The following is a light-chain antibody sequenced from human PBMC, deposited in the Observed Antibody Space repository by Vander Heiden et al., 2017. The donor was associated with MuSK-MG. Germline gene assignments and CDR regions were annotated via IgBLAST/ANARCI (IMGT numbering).Light chain of an antibody. CDR2: LAS. Sequence: DIQMTQSPSSLSTSMGDTFTITCRASQSIVRFLNWYQQKPGKAPKVLIYLASTLQSGVPSRFSGSGSGTDFTLTISKLQPDDFATYYCQQTDLYPVTFGGGTKVEMK. CDR3: QQTDLYPVT. J-gene: IGKJ4*01. V-gene: IGKV1-39*01. CDR1: QSIVRF.